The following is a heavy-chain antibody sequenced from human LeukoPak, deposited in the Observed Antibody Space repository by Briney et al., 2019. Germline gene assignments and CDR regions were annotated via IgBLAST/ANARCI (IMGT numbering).Heavy chain of an antibody. CDR3: ARVKKGSGSYIGHRTFYYYYMDV. D-gene: IGHD3-10*01. CDR1: GFTFSSYS. CDR2: ISSSGSTI. J-gene: IGHJ6*03. Sequence: GGSLRLSCAASGFTFSSYSMNWVRQAPGKGLEWVSYISSSGSTIYYADSVKGRFTISRDNAKNSLYLQMNSLRAEDTAVYYCARVKKGSGSYIGHRTFYYYYMDVWGKGTTVTISS. V-gene: IGHV3-48*04.